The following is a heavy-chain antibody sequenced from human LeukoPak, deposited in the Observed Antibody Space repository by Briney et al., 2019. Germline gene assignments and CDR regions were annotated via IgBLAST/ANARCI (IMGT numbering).Heavy chain of an antibody. CDR3: ARHRRDMDV. V-gene: IGHV4-59*08. CDR1: GVSISSYY. CDR2: IYYSGST. Sequence: PSETLSLTCTVAGVSISSYYWSWIRQPPGKGLEWIGYIYYSGSTNYNPSLKSRVTISVDTSKNQFSLKLSSVTAADTAVYYCARHRRDMDVWGQGTTVTVSS. J-gene: IGHJ6*02.